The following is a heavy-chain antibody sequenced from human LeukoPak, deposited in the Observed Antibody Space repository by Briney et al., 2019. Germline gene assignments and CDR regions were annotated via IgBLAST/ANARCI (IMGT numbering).Heavy chain of an antibody. CDR1: EFSVGSNY. J-gene: IGHJ4*02. CDR3: TSGRSGWFSY. V-gene: IGHV3-66*01. Sequence: GGSLRLSCAASEFSVGSNYMTWVRQAPGKGLEWVSLIYSGGSTYYADSVKGRFTISRDNAKNSLYLQMNSLRAEDTAVYYCTSGRSGWFSYWGQGTLVTVSS. CDR2: IYSGGST. D-gene: IGHD6-19*01.